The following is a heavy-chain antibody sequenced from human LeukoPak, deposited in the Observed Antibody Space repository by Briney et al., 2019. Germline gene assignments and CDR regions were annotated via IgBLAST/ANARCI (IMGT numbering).Heavy chain of an antibody. CDR3: ARSIAVAGYDYSDY. J-gene: IGHJ4*02. Sequence: GGSLRLSCAASGFTFSSYSMNWVRQAPGKGLEWVSSISSSSRYIYYADSVKGRFTISRDNAKNSLYLQMNSLRAEDTAVYYCARSIAVAGYDYSDYWGQGTLVTVSS. CDR2: ISSSSRYI. D-gene: IGHD6-19*01. CDR1: GFTFSSYS. V-gene: IGHV3-21*01.